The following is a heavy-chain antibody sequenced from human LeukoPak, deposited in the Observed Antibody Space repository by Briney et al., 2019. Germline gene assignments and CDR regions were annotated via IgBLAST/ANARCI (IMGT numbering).Heavy chain of an antibody. CDR3: ARHGLLGSSAHHHYYYMDV. CDR1: GGSISSYY. CDR2: IYTSGST. V-gene: IGHV4-4*09. D-gene: IGHD2-2*01. J-gene: IGHJ6*03. Sequence: SETLSLTCTVSGGSISSYYWSWIRQPAGKGLEWIGYIYTSGSTNYNPSLKSRVTISVDTSKNQFSLKLSSVTAADTAVYYCARHGLLGSSAHHHYYYMDVWGKGTTVTVSS.